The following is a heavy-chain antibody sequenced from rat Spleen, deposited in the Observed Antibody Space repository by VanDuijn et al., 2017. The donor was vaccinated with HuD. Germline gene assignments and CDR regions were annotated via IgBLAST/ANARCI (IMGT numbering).Heavy chain of an antibody. CDR1: GFTFSNHW. J-gene: IGHJ3*01. CDR2: ISYDGGST. D-gene: IGHD1-4*01. CDR3: ATAGTRISRFAY. V-gene: IGHV5-20*01. Sequence: EVQLVESGGGLVQPGRSLKLSCVASGFTFSNHWMYWIRQAPGKGLEWVASISYDGGSTYYRDSVKGRFTISRDNAKSTLYLQMDSLRSEDTATYYCATAGTRISRFAYWGQGTLVTVSS.